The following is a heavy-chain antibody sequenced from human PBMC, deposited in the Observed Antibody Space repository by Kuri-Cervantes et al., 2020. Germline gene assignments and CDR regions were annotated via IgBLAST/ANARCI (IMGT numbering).Heavy chain of an antibody. CDR3: ARGPENTNGFYFDY. J-gene: IGHJ4*02. CDR2: INHSGSS. Sequence: SETLSLTCAVYGGSLSGYYWSWIRQPPGKGLEWIGEINHSGSSIYNPSLKSRATVSIDTSKNQFSLTLTSVTAADTALYYCARGPENTNGFYFDYWGQGALVTVSS. CDR1: GGSLSGYY. D-gene: IGHD2-8*01. V-gene: IGHV4-34*01.